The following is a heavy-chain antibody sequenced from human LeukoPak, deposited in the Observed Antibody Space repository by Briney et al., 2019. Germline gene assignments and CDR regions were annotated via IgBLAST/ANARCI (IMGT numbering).Heavy chain of an antibody. V-gene: IGHV1-8*02. J-gene: IGHJ6*02. Sequence: ASVKVSCKASGGTFSNYGISWVRQATGQGLEWMGWMNPNSGNTGYAQKFQGRVTMTRNTSISTAYMGLSSLGSEDTAVYYCAREAHYGDHGMDVWGQGTTVTVSS. CDR1: GGTFSNYG. CDR3: AREAHYGDHGMDV. D-gene: IGHD4-17*01. CDR2: MNPNSGNT.